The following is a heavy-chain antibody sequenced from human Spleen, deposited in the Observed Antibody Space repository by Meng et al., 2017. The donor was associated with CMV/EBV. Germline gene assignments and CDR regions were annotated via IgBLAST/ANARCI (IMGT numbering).Heavy chain of an antibody. Sequence: SGYTFTSYGISWLRQAPGQGLEWMGWISAYNGNTIYAQKLQGRVTMTTDASTNTAYLELRSLRSDDTAMYYCARNQQLIPAEYFQHWGPGTLVTVSS. CDR3: ARNQQLIPAEYFQH. D-gene: IGHD6-13*01. CDR1: GYTFTSYG. V-gene: IGHV1-18*01. J-gene: IGHJ1*01. CDR2: ISAYNGNT.